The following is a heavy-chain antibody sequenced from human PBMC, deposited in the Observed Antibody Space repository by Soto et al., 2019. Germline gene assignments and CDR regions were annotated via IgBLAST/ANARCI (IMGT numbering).Heavy chain of an antibody. Sequence: HLVVSLRLSSVSSGFTFSIYWMHWFRQAPGKGLVWVSRINSDGSSTSYPDSVKGRFTISRDNAKNTLYLQMNSLRAEDTAVYYCASVRVGPVLSSDSYYGVDGWCQGITVT. D-gene: IGHD2-8*02. V-gene: IGHV3-74*01. CDR1: GFTFSIYW. CDR2: INSDGSST. J-gene: IGHJ6*02. CDR3: ASVRVGPVLSSDSYYGVDG.